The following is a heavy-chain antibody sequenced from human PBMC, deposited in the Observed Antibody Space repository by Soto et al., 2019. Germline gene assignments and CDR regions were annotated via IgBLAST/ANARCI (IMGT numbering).Heavy chain of an antibody. CDR1: GFTFSSYS. V-gene: IGHV3-48*01. Sequence: GGSLRLSCVASGFTFSSYSMNWVRQAPGKGLEWVSYISSSSSTIYYADSVKGRFTISRDNAKNSLYLQMNSLRAEDTAVYYCASGYSGYDYDPQFDYWGQGTLVTVSS. CDR2: ISSSSSTI. CDR3: ASGYSGYDYDPQFDY. J-gene: IGHJ4*02. D-gene: IGHD5-12*01.